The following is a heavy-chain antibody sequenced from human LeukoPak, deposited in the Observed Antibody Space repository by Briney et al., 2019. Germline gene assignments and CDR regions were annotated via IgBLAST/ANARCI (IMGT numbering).Heavy chain of an antibody. CDR2: IYTSGST. CDR1: GGSISSYF. CDR3: ARDRFGDLNYFDY. V-gene: IGHV4-4*07. Sequence: SETLSLTCTVSGGSISSYFWRWIRQPAGKGLEWIGRIYTSGSTNYNPSLKSRVTISADKSTNQFSLKLSSVTAADTAVYYCARDRFGDLNYFDYWGQGTLVTVSS. D-gene: IGHD3-3*01. J-gene: IGHJ4*02.